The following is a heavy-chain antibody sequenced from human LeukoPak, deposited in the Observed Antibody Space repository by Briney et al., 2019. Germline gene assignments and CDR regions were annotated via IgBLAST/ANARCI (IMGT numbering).Heavy chain of an antibody. D-gene: IGHD3-9*01. CDR3: VRSTGYFYYGMDV. J-gene: IGHJ6*02. V-gene: IGHV3-23*01. CDR1: GFSFSNYA. Sequence: GVSLRLSCAASGFSFSNYAIYWVRQAPGEGLEWVSVISGGGDTTYADSVKGRFTISRDNSRNTVYLQMDNLRAEDMAVYYCVRSTGYFYYGMDVWGQGTAVTVS. CDR2: ISGGGDT.